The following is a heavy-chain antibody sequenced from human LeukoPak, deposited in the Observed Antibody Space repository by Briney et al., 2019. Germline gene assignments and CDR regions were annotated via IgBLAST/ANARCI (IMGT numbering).Heavy chain of an antibody. Sequence: PGGSLRLSCAASGFTFSSNWMSWVRQAPGKGLEWAANIRQDGSEKYYVDSVKGRFTISRDNAKNSLYLQMNSLRAEDTAVYYCAREKRFACWGQGTLVTVSS. CDR2: IRQDGSEK. CDR1: GFTFSSNW. V-gene: IGHV3-7*01. J-gene: IGHJ4*02. CDR3: AREKRFAC.